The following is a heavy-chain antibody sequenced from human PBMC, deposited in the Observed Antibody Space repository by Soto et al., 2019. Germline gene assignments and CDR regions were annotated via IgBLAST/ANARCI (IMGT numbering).Heavy chain of an antibody. D-gene: IGHD6-13*01. CDR3: AKGIGETFPSSRWFHS. J-gene: IGHJ5*01. CDR2: IGTSATDT. Sequence: GGSLSLSCAASGFTFSNYAMNWVRQAAGKGLEWVSTIGTSATDTHFADSVKGRFTISRDNSKNTLYMEMNNLRVEDAAIYYCAKGIGETFPSSRWFHSWGPGSLATVYS. CDR1: GFTFSNYA. V-gene: IGHV3-23*01.